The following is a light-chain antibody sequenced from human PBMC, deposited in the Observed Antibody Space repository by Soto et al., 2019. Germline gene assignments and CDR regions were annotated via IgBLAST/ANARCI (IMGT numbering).Light chain of an antibody. J-gene: IGKJ5*01. V-gene: IGKV3-15*01. CDR1: QSVSSN. CDR3: QQRSNWPSIT. Sequence: MTQSPSTLSATSGDRVTISCRASQSVSSNLAWYQQKPGQAPRLLIYGASTRATGIPARFSGSGSGTEFTLTISSLQSEDFAVYYCQQRSNWPSITFGQGTRLEI. CDR2: GAS.